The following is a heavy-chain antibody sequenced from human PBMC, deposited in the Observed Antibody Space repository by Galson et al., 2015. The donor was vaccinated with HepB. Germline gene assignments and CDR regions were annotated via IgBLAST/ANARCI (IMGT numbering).Heavy chain of an antibody. CDR3: ARAGGDSSGWYGRNWFDP. CDR1: GFTFSSYS. J-gene: IGHJ5*02. CDR2: ISSSSSTI. Sequence: SLRLSCAASGFTFSSYSMNWVRQAPGKGLEWVSYISSSSSTIYYADSVKGRFTISRDNAKNSLYLQMNSLRAEDTAVYYCARAGGDSSGWYGRNWFDPWGQGTLVTVSS. D-gene: IGHD6-19*01. V-gene: IGHV3-48*01.